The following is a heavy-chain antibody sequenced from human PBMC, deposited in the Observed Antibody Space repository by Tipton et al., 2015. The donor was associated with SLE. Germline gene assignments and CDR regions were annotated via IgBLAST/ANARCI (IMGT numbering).Heavy chain of an antibody. CDR3: ARWGRSSGWYGY. CDR2: INHSGST. D-gene: IGHD6-19*01. J-gene: IGHJ4*02. Sequence: GLVKPSETLSLTCAVYCGSFSGYYWSWIRQPPGKGLEWIGEINHSGSTNYNPSLKSRVTISVDTSKNQFSLKLSSVTAADTAVYYCARWGRSSGWYGYWGQGTLVTVSS. CDR1: CGSFSGYY. V-gene: IGHV4-34*01.